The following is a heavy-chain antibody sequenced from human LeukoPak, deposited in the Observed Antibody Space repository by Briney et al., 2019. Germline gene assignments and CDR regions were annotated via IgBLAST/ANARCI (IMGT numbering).Heavy chain of an antibody. CDR1: GFSLSGYS. V-gene: IGHV3-48*02. D-gene: IGHD3-10*01. CDR3: ARGSLNYYASGSYYMVF. J-gene: IGHJ4*02. Sequence: GGSLRLSCAASGFSLSGYSMNWVRQTPGKGLEWISYISSSMSITYYADSVKGRFTISRDNAKNSLYLQMNGLIDEDTAVYYCARGSLNYYASGSYYMVFWGQGTLVTVST. CDR2: ISSSMSIT.